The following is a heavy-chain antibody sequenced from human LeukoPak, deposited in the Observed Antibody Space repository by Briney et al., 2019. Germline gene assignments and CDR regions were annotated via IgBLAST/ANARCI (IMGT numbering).Heavy chain of an antibody. D-gene: IGHD5-12*01. CDR1: GGSISSGSYY. CDR3: ARGWTDPLIVATAYYYYYMDV. V-gene: IGHV4-61*02. Sequence: KASETLSLTCTVSGGSISSGSYYWSWIRQPAGKRLEWIGRIYTSGSTNYNPSLKSRVTMSVDTSKNQFSLKLSSVTAADTAEYYCARGWTDPLIVATAYYYYYMDVWGKGTTVTVSS. CDR2: IYTSGST. J-gene: IGHJ6*03.